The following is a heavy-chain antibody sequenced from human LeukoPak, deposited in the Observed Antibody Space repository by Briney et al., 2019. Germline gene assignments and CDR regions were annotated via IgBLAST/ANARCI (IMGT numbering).Heavy chain of an antibody. CDR1: GGSISSSNW. D-gene: IGHD2-2*03. V-gene: IGHV4-4*02. CDR3: ARDVGYCSSTSCWKYNWFDA. Sequence: SETLSLTCAVSGGSISSSNWWSGVRQPPGQGLEWIGEIYHSGSTNYNPSLKSRVTISVDKSKNQFSLKLSSVTAADTAVYYCARDVGYCSSTSCWKYNWFDAWGQGTLVTVS. J-gene: IGHJ5*02. CDR2: IYHSGST.